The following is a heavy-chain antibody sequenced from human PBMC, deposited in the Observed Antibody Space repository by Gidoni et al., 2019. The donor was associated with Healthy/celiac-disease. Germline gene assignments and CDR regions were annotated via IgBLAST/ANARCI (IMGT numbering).Heavy chain of an antibody. Sequence: QVQLGESGGGLVKPGGSLRLSCAASGFTFSDYYISWIRQAPGKGLEWVSYMSSSSSYTNYADSVKGRFTISRDNAKNSLYLQMYSLRAEDTAVYYCARGKYYYSNPDYWGQGTLVTVSS. CDR2: MSSSSSYT. V-gene: IGHV3-11*05. CDR1: GFTFSDYY. CDR3: ARGKYYYSNPDY. D-gene: IGHD4-4*01. J-gene: IGHJ4*02.